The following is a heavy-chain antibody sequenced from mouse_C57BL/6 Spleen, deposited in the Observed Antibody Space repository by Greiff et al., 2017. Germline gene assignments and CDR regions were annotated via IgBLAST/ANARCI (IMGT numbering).Heavy chain of an antibody. CDR3: ARKEGYDYYYLDY. V-gene: IGHV1-18*01. CDR2: INPNNGGT. CDR1: GYTFTDYN. J-gene: IGHJ2*01. D-gene: IGHD2-4*01. Sequence: EVQLQQSGPELVKPGASVKIPCKASGYTFTDYNMDWVKQSHGKSLEWIGDINPNNGGTIYNQKFKGKATLTVDTSSSTAYMELRSLTSEDTAVYYCARKEGYDYYYLDYWGQGTTLTVSS.